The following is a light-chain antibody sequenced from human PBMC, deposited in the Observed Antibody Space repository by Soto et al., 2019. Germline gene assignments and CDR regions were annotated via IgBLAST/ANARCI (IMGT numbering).Light chain of an antibody. J-gene: IGKJ5*01. CDR2: DAS. CDR3: QQSNTWPPIT. CDR1: QSVRTY. Sequence: EIVLTQSPVTLSLSPVERATVSCRASQSVRTYLAWYQVKPGQAPRLIIYDASRRASGVPARFSGSGSGTDFTLTISSLEPEDFALYYCQQSNTWPPITCGQGTRLEIK. V-gene: IGKV3-11*01.